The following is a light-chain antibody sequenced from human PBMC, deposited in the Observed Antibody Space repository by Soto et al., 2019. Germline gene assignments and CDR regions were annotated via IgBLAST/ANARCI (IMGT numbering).Light chain of an antibody. CDR1: QSLLYRSNNENS. CDR3: QQYYTTPFT. J-gene: IGKJ3*01. V-gene: IGKV4-1*01. Sequence: DIVMTQSPDSLAVSLGERVTINCKSSQSLLYRSNNENSLSWYQHKPGQPPKLLIYWASARESGVPDRFSGSGSGTDFTLTISSLQAEDVAVYYCQQYYTTPFTFGPGTKLDMK. CDR2: WAS.